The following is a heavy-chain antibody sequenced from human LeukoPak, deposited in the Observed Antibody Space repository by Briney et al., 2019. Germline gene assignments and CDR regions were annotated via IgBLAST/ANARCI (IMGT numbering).Heavy chain of an antibody. CDR3: ARDRSECSGGSCYSGGFDY. CDR1: GFTVSSNN. D-gene: IGHD2-15*01. CDR2: IYSGGST. Sequence: PGGSLRLSCAASGFTVSSNNTSWVRQAPGKGLEWVSVIYSGGSTYYADSVKGRFTISRDNSKNTLYLQMNSLRAEDTAVYYCARDRSECSGGSCYSGGFDYWGQGTLVTVSS. J-gene: IGHJ4*02. V-gene: IGHV3-53*01.